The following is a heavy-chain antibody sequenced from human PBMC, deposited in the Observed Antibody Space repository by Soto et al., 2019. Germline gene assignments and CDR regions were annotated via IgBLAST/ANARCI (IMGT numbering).Heavy chain of an antibody. CDR2: IKQDGSEK. D-gene: IGHD2-2*01. CDR3: ARADLGYCSSTSCYSWFRGGVSRNYYYYGMDV. J-gene: IGHJ6*02. V-gene: IGHV3-7*04. CDR1: GFTYSTYT. Sequence: GGSLRLSCAASGFTYSTYTMHWVRQAPGKGLEWVANIKQDGSEKYYVDSVKGRFTISRDNAKNSLYLQMNSLRAEDTAVYYCARADLGYCSSTSCYSWFRGGVSRNYYYYGMDVWGQGTTVTVSS.